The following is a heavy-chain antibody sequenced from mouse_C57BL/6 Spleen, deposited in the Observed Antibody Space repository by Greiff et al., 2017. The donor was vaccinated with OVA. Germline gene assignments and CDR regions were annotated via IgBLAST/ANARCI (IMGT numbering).Heavy chain of an antibody. Sequence: VQLQQPGAELVRPGTSVKLSCKASGYTFTSYWMHWVKQRPGQGLEWIGVIDPSDSYTNYNQKFKGKATLTVDTSSSTAYMQLSSLTSEDSAVYYCAKGITGSYYFDYWGHGTTLTVSS. J-gene: IGHJ2*01. CDR3: AKGITGSYYFDY. CDR2: IDPSDSYT. D-gene: IGHD4-1*01. CDR1: GYTFTSYW. V-gene: IGHV1-59*01.